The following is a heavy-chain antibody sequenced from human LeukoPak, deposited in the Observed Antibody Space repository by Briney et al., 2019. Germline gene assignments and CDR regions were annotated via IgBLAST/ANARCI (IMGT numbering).Heavy chain of an antibody. J-gene: IGHJ4*02. CDR1: GFTFSVYA. CDR2: ISSSGSNK. Sequence: PGGSLRLSCAASGFTFSVYAMSWVRQAPGKGLEWVSYISSSGSNKYYADSVKGRFTISRDNARNSLYLQMNSLRADDTAVYYCARGERWLLPPTDYWGQGTLVTVSS. D-gene: IGHD5-24*01. CDR3: ARGERWLLPPTDY. V-gene: IGHV3-48*03.